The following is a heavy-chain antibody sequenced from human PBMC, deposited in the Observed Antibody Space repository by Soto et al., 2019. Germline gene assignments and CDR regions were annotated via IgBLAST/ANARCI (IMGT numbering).Heavy chain of an antibody. CDR2: IYHSGST. CDR1: GGSISSSSW. D-gene: IGHD3-10*01. CDR3: ARARAGWFDP. V-gene: IGHV4-4*02. J-gene: IGHJ5*02. Sequence: QVQLQESGPGLVRPTGTLSLTCAVSGGSISSSSWWSWVRQPPGKGLEWSGGIYHSGSTNYNPSLKSRVSVSVDKSKSQFSLKLSFVAAANTAVYYCARARAGWFDPWGQGTLVTVSS.